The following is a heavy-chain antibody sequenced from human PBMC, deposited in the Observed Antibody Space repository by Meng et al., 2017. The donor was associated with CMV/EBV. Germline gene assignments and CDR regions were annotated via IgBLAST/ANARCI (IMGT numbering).Heavy chain of an antibody. CDR1: GFTVSNNY. D-gene: IGHD1-7*01. V-gene: IGHV3-53*01. CDR2: IYSEGTT. Sequence: LQLVGSGGGLIQPGGSLRLSCAASGFTVSNNYMRWFRQAPGKGLEWVSLIYSEGTTDYADSVKGRFTISRDNSKNTLYLQMNSLRAEDTAVYYCARDGNYHGVWGQGTLVTVSS. CDR3: ARDGNYHGV. J-gene: IGHJ4*02.